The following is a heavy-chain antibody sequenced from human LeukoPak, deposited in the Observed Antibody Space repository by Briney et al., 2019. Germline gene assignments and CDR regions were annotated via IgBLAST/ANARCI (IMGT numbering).Heavy chain of an antibody. J-gene: IGHJ4*02. CDR1: GFTFSDYY. CDR3: AKPNYYDSSGYYYSLDY. D-gene: IGHD3-22*01. CDR2: ISSSGSTI. Sequence: GGSLRLSCAASGFTFSDYYMSWIRQAPGKGLEWVSYISSSGSTIYYADSVKGRFTISRDNTKNSLYLQMNSLRAEDTAVYYCAKPNYYDSSGYYYSLDYWGQGTLVTVSS. V-gene: IGHV3-11*04.